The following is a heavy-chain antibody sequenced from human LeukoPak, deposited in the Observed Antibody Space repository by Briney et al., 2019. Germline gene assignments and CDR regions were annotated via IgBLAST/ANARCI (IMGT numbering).Heavy chain of an antibody. D-gene: IGHD6-13*01. CDR3: ARGVYIAAAQYGY. CDR1: GGSISSYY. V-gene: IGHV4-59*01. J-gene: IGHJ4*02. CDR2: IYYSGTT. Sequence: SETLSLTCTVSGGSISSYYWNWIRQPPGKGLEWIGYIYYSGTTNYNPSLKSRVTISVDTSKNQFSLKLSTVTAADTAVYYCARGVYIAAAQYGYWGQGTLVTVSS.